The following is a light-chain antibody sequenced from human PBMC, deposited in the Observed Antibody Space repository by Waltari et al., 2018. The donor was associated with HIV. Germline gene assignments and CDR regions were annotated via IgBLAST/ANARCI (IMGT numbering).Light chain of an antibody. CDR3: AAWDDSLNGWV. V-gene: IGLV1-44*01. Sequence: QSVLTQPPSASGTPGPRVTISCSGSSSNIGNNTVHWYQQLPGTAPKLLIYSNNQRPSGVPDRFSGSKSGTSASLAISGLQSEDEADYYCAAWDDSLNGWVFGGGTKLTVL. J-gene: IGLJ3*02. CDR1: SSNIGNNT. CDR2: SNN.